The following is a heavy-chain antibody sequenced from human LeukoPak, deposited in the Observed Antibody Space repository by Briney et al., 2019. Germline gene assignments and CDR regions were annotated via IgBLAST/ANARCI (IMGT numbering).Heavy chain of an antibody. V-gene: IGHV4-59*01. CDR2: IYYSGVT. CDR3: ARDSPPNV. Sequence: SETLSLTCTVSGGSISRYYWSWIRQPPGKGLEWTGYIYYSGVTNYNPSLKSRVTISVDMSKNQFSLKLTSVSAADTGVYYCARDSPPNVWGKGITVAASS. J-gene: IGHJ6*04. CDR1: GGSISRYY.